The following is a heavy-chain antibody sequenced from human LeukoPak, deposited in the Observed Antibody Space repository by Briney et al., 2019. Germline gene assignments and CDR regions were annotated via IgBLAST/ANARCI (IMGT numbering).Heavy chain of an antibody. J-gene: IGHJ6*03. CDR2: INHSGST. D-gene: IGHD3-3*01. V-gene: IGHV4-34*01. CDR3: ARWIFGVVSPIGYRDF. CDR1: GGSFSGYY. Sequence: LSETLSLTCAVYGGSFSGYYWSWIRQPPGKGLEWIGEINHSGSTNYNPSLKSRVTISVDTSKNQFSLKLSSVTAADTAVYYCARWIFGVVSPIGYRDFWGKGTTVTVSS.